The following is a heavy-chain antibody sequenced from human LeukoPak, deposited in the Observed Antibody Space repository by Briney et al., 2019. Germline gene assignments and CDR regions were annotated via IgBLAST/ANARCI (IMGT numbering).Heavy chain of an antibody. CDR1: GFTFDDYA. CDR2: VSTDGSRT. CDR3: ARDQDDYGGNSPLAY. V-gene: IGHV3-74*01. Sequence: GGSLRLSCAASGFTFDDYAMHWVRQAPGKGLVWVSSVSTDGSRTTYADSVKGRFTISRDYAKNTLYLQMNSLRPEDTAVYYCARDQDDYGGNSPLAYWGQGTLVTVSS. J-gene: IGHJ4*02. D-gene: IGHD4-23*01.